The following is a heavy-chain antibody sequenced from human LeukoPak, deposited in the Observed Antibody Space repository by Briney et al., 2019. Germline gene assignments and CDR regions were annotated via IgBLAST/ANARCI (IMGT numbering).Heavy chain of an antibody. CDR1: GYTFTDYY. V-gene: IGHV1-2*02. Sequence: ASVKVSCKTSGYTFTDYYTHWLRQAPGQGPEWMGWVNPNSGGTNYAQKFQGRVTMTRDTSISTAYMELSRLRSDDTAVYYCARAEQLWSEIDYWGQGTLVTVSS. J-gene: IGHJ4*02. CDR2: VNPNSGGT. D-gene: IGHD5-18*01. CDR3: ARAEQLWSEIDY.